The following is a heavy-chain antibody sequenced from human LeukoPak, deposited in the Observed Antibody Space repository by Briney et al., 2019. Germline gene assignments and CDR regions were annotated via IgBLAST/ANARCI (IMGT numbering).Heavy chain of an antibody. CDR1: GYTFTGHY. CDR3: ARSYFAWTPDY. D-gene: IGHD3-9*01. J-gene: IGHJ4*02. Sequence: ASVKVSCKASGYTFTGHYLHWVRQAPGQGLEWMGWINPYSGGTHYALILQGRVTMTRDTSASTAYMELSRLRSDDTAVYYCARSYFAWTPDYWGQGTLVTVSS. V-gene: IGHV1-2*02. CDR2: INPYSGGT.